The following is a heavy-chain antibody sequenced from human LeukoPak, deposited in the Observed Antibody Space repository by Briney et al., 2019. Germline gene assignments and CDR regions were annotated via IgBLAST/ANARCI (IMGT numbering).Heavy chain of an antibody. CDR3: AATVDTAMVHYSGYYYCMDV. J-gene: IGHJ6*03. D-gene: IGHD5-18*01. Sequence: GGSLRLSCAASGFIFSSYSMNWVRQAPGKGLEWVSYISSRSTIIYYADSVKGRFTISRDNAKNSLYLQMNSLRAEDTALYYCAATVDTAMVHYSGYYYCMDVWGKGTTVTVSS. CDR1: GFIFSSYS. V-gene: IGHV3-48*04. CDR2: ISSRSTII.